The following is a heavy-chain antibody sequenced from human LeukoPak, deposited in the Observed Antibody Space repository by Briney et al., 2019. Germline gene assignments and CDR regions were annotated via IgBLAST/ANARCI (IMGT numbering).Heavy chain of an antibody. D-gene: IGHD2-15*01. CDR1: GFPFKEYA. J-gene: IGHJ5*02. Sequence: GGSLRLSCAASGFPFKEYAMNWVRQAPGKGLEWVSGISGSGASTHYADSVKGRFTISRDNSKNTLYLEMDSLKDDDAAIYYCAKKGTQSGVSGNWVDPWGQGTLVTVSS. CDR3: AKKGTQSGVSGNWVDP. CDR2: ISGSGAST. V-gene: IGHV3-23*01.